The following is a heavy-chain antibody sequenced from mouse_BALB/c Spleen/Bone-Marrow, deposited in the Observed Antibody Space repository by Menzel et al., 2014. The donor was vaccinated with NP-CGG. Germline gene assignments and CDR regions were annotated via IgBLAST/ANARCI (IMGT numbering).Heavy chain of an antibody. CDR1: GYTFTSNI. J-gene: IGHJ4*01. D-gene: IGHD2-4*01. V-gene: IGHV1-14*01. Sequence: VQLKESGPELVKPWASVKMSCKASGYTFTSNIINWVKQKPGQGLEWIGYINPYNDVTKYNEKLKGKATLTSDMSSNTAYMELSSLTSEDSAVYYCAKAAYYDYDGRAMDYWGQGTSVIVSS. CDR3: AKAAYYDYDGRAMDY. CDR2: INPYNDVT.